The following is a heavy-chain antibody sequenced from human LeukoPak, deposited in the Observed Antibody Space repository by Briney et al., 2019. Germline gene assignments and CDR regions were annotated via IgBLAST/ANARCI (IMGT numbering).Heavy chain of an antibody. D-gene: IGHD3-16*01. V-gene: IGHV3-23*01. CDR3: ARDWGRGRYYFDY. J-gene: IGHJ4*02. CDR1: GFTFNTYV. Sequence: GGSLRLSCAASGFTFNTYVVSWVRQAPGKGLEWVSGISGSGGSTDYADSVKGRFTISRDNSKNTLYLHLNNLRAEDTALYYCARDWGRGRYYFDYWGQGTLVTVSS. CDR2: ISGSGGST.